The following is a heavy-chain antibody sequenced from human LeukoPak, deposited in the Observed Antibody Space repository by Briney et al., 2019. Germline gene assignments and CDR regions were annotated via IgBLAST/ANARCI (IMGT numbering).Heavy chain of an antibody. D-gene: IGHD3-10*01. J-gene: IGHJ4*02. CDR2: INPNSGGT. CDR1: GYTFTGYY. CDR3: ARDSSITMVRGVIIPDGCGY. V-gene: IGHV1-2*02. Sequence: ASVKVSCKASGYTFTGYYMHWVRQAPGQGLEWMGWINPNSGGTNYAQKFQGRVTMTRDTSISTAYMELSRLRSDDTAVYYCARDSSITMVRGVIIPDGCGYWGQGTLVTVSS.